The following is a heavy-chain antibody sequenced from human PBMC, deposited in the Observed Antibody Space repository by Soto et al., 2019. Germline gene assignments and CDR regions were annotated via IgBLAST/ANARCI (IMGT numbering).Heavy chain of an antibody. CDR2: IIPILGIA. Sequence: SVKVSCKASGGTFSSYTISWVRQAPGQGLEWMGRIIPILGIANYAQKFQGRVTITADKSTSTAYMELSSLRSEDTAVYYCAKGKGGLESSSWYGFDPWGQGTLVTVSS. CDR1: GGTFSSYT. V-gene: IGHV1-69*02. D-gene: IGHD6-13*01. J-gene: IGHJ5*02. CDR3: AKGKGGLESSSWYGFDP.